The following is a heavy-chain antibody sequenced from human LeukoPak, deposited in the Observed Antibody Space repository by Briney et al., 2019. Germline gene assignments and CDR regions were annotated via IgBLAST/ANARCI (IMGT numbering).Heavy chain of an antibody. CDR2: IKSKTDGGTI. Sequence: GGSLRLSCAASGFTFSYAWMNWVRQAPGKGLEWVGRIKSKTDGGTIDYAAPVKGRFTISRDDSKNTLYLQMDSLKAEDTAVYYCTTEYYYGSWCLDWGQGTLVTVYS. J-gene: IGHJ4*02. CDR1: GFTFSYAW. D-gene: IGHD3-10*01. V-gene: IGHV3-15*01. CDR3: TTEYYYGSWCLD.